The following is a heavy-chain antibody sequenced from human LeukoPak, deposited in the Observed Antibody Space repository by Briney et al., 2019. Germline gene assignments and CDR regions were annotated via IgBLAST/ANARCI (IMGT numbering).Heavy chain of an antibody. CDR2: IYYSGST. D-gene: IGHD5-24*01. V-gene: IGHV4-59*01. Sequence: SETLSLTCTVSGGSISSYYWSWIRQPPGKGLEWIGYIYYSGSTNYNPSLKSRVTISVDTSKNQFSLKLSSVTAADTAVYYCARDFGDSYNRLFDYWGQGTLVTVSS. CDR1: GGSISSYY. J-gene: IGHJ4*02. CDR3: ARDFGDSYNRLFDY.